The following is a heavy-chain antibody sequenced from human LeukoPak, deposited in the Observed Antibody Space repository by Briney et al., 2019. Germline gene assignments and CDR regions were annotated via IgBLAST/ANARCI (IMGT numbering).Heavy chain of an antibody. CDR2: FSGASST. CDR3: AKLKQWQPQRYFFEY. D-gene: IGHD6-19*01. Sequence: TGGSLRLSCAASGFTVSSNYMSWVRQAPGKGLEWVSTFSGASSTSYADAVKGRVTISRDNSKNILYLQMNSLRAEDTAVYYCAKLKQWQPQRYFFEYWGQGALVTVAS. V-gene: IGHV3-53*01. J-gene: IGHJ4*02. CDR1: GFTVSSNY.